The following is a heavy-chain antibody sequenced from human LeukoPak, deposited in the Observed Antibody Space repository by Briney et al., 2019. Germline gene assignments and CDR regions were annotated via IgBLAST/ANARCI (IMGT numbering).Heavy chain of an antibody. D-gene: IGHD6-13*01. CDR2: IYWDDDL. CDR1: GFSLRTRRVG. Sequence: GSGPTLVKPTPTLTLTCTFSGFSLRTRRVGVGWIRQPPGKALEWLEIIYWDDDLRYSPSLKSRLTITKDTSKNQVVLTMTNMDPVDTATYYCAHRLYSSNSYYFDYWGQGTLVTVSS. CDR3: AHRLYSSNSYYFDY. J-gene: IGHJ4*02. V-gene: IGHV2-5*02.